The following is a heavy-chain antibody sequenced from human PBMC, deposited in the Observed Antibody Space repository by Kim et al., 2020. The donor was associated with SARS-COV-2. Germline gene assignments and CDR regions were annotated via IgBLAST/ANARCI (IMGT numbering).Heavy chain of an antibody. J-gene: IGHJ4*02. V-gene: IGHV4-34*01. CDR3: ARGGYCSSTSCYQDY. D-gene: IGHD2-2*01. Sequence: PSRKSRVTITVDTSKNQFSLKLSAVTAADTAVYYCARGGYCSSTSCYQDYWGQGTLVTVSS.